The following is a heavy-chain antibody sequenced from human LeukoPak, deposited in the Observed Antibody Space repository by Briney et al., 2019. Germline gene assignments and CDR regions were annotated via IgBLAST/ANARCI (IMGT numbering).Heavy chain of an antibody. CDR3: ARTEPGYSSGWYYFDY. CDR2: IYDSGST. V-gene: IGHV4-39*07. Sequence: SETLSLTCTVSGGSIRSSYYYWGWIRQPPGKGLEWIGSIYDSGSTYYNPPLKSRVTISVDTSKNQFSLKLSSVTAADTAVYYCARTEPGYSSGWYYFDYWGQGTLVTVSS. D-gene: IGHD6-19*01. J-gene: IGHJ4*02. CDR1: GGSIRSSYYY.